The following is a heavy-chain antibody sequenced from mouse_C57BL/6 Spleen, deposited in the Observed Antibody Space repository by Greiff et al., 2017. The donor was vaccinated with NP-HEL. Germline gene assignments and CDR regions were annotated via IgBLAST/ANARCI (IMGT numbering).Heavy chain of an antibody. CDR1: GYAFSSSW. J-gene: IGHJ1*03. D-gene: IGHD1-1*01. V-gene: IGHV1-82*01. CDR2: IYPGDGDT. CDR3: ARWGTTVVGRRYFDG. Sequence: VQLQQSGPELVKPGASVKISCKASGYAFSSSWMNWVKQRPGKGLEWIGRIYPGDGDTNYNGKFKGKATLTADKSSSTAYMQLSSLTSEDSAVYFCARWGTTVVGRRYFDGWGTGTTVTVSS.